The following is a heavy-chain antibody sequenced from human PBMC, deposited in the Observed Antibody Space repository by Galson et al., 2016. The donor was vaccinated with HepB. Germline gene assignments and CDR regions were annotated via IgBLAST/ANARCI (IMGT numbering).Heavy chain of an antibody. CDR2: IYPGDSDT. CDR1: GYSFGSYW. J-gene: IGHJ6*03. CDR3: ARHETGYRGGFDDYFYYMDV. D-gene: IGHD3-9*01. Sequence: QSGAEVKKPGESLKISCKASGYSFGSYWIGWLRQIPGKGLEWMGIIYPGDSDTKYSPSFRGQVTISVDKSISTAYLQWSSLKASDSAMYYCARHETGYRGGFDDYFYYMDVWGKGTTVTVSS. V-gene: IGHV5-51*01.